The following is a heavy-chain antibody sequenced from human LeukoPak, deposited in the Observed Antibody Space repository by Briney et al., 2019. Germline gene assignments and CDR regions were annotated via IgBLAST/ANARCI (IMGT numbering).Heavy chain of an antibody. J-gene: IGHJ6*02. D-gene: IGHD3-22*01. Sequence: GGSLRLSCAASGFTFNTYALNGARRAPGKGLEWVSGVSDSGRSTYYADYEKGRFTISRDNSKNTLYLQMNSLRAEDTAVYYCANLIDSSRKYGLDVWGQGTTVTVSS. CDR3: ANLIDSSRKYGLDV. CDR1: GFTFNTYA. CDR2: VSDSGRST. V-gene: IGHV3-23*01.